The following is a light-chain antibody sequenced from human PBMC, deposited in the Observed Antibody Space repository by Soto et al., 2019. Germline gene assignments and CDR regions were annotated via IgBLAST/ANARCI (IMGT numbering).Light chain of an antibody. J-gene: IGKJ5*01. CDR3: QQYGSSPAIT. CDR2: GAS. Sequence: IVFKQSPGTLSLSTGERATLSCRASQSVSSSYLAWYQQKPGQAPRLLIYGASSRATGIPDRFSGSGSGTDFTLTISRLEPEDFAVYYCQQYGSSPAITFGQGTRLEI. CDR1: QSVSSSY. V-gene: IGKV3-20*01.